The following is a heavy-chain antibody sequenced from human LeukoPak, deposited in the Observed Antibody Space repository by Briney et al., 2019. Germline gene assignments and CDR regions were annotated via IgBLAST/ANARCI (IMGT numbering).Heavy chain of an antibody. J-gene: IGHJ6*03. CDR1: GFTFTNAW. Sequence: GGSLRLSCEASGFTFTNAWMSWVRQAPGQGLEWVGCIKSKTDGGTTDYDVPVKGRFTISSYDSKNTLYLQMNSLRAEDTALYHCARVSTYYYDRSGYPNRPRGNYYYMDVWGKGTTVTISS. CDR3: ARVSTYYYDRSGYPNRPRGNYYYMDV. V-gene: IGHV3-15*05. CDR2: IKSKTDGGTT. D-gene: IGHD3-22*01.